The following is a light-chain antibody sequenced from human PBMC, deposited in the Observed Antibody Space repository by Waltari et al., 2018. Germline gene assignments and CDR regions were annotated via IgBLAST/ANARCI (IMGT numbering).Light chain of an antibody. CDR1: SRDVGYFNY. J-gene: IGLJ3*02. V-gene: IGLV2-14*03. CDR3: SSYTDSATWV. CDR2: DVT. Sequence: QSALTQPASLSGSRGQSITMSCTGTSRDVGYFNYVSWYQQHPGKAPKLIIYDVTGRPSGYSSSFSGSKSGNTASLTISGLQAEDEPDYHCSSYTDSATWVFGGGTKLTVL.